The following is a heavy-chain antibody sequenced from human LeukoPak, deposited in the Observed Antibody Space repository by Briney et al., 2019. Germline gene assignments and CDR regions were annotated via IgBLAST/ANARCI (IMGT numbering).Heavy chain of an antibody. CDR3: ARVVGATTVNFDY. J-gene: IGHJ4*02. Sequence: ASVKVSCKASGYTFTGYYMHWVRQSPGQELEWMGWINPNSGGTNYAQKFQGRVTMTRDTSISTAYMELSRLRSDDTAVYYCARVVGATTVNFDYWGQGTLVTVSS. CDR2: INPNSGGT. D-gene: IGHD1-26*01. CDR1: GYTFTGYY. V-gene: IGHV1-2*02.